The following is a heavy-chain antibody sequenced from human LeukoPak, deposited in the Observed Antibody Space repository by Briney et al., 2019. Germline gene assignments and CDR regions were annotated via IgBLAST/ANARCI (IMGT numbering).Heavy chain of an antibody. Sequence: PGGSLRLSCAASGFTFSSYWMSWVRQAPGKGLEWVANIKQDGSEKYYVDSVKGRFTISRDNAKNSLYLQMNSLRAEDTAVYYCARQSGYSGYDGLDYWGQGTLVTVSS. CDR3: ARQSGYSGYDGLDY. V-gene: IGHV3-7*03. J-gene: IGHJ4*02. D-gene: IGHD5-12*01. CDR2: IKQDGSEK. CDR1: GFTFSSYW.